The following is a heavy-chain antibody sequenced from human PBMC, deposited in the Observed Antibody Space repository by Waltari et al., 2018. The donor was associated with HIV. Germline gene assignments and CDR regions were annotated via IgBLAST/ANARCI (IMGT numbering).Heavy chain of an antibody. CDR2: IDQDGSRI. D-gene: IGHD2-21*02. J-gene: IGHJ4*02. CDR1: GFSFSTYW. Sequence: EVQLVESGGGLVRPGLSLRLSCAASGFSFSTYWMHLVRQVPGKGPVWVSRIDQDGSRISYADSVKGRFTISRDNARNILYLQMNSLRVEDTAVYYCARMTSPYFIDYWGLGTLVTVSS. CDR3: ARMTSPYFIDY. V-gene: IGHV3-74*01.